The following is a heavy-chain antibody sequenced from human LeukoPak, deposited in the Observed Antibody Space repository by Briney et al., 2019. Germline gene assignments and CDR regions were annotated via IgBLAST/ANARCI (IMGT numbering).Heavy chain of an antibody. J-gene: IGHJ4*02. CDR3: AKSSGGNWGYFDY. D-gene: IGHD4-23*01. Sequence: PGGSLRLSCAASGFTFSSYEMNWVRQAPGKGLEWVSYISSSGSTIYYADSVKGRFIISRDDSKITLYLQMNSLKAEDTAVYYCAKSSGGNWGYFDYWGQGTLVTVSS. CDR2: ISSSGSTI. CDR1: GFTFSSYE. V-gene: IGHV3-48*03.